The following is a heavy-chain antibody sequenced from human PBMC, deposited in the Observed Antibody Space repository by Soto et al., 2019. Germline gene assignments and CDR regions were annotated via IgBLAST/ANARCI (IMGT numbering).Heavy chain of an antibody. CDR1: GYTFTSYY. CDR2: INPSGGST. J-gene: IGHJ4*02. D-gene: IGHD6-6*01. V-gene: IGHV1-46*01. CDR3: GRRVGVEYSRSGGGVDY. Sequence: QVQLVQSGAEVKKPGASVKVSCKASGYTFTSYYMHWVRQAPGQGLEWMGIINPSGGSTSYAQKFQGSVTMTRDTSKSTVYMGLSSLRSGDRAVYYWGRRVGVEYSRSGGGVDYWGQGTLVTVSS.